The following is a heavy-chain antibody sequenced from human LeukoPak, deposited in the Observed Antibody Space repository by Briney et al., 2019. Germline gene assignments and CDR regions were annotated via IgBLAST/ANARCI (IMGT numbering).Heavy chain of an antibody. J-gene: IGHJ6*02. D-gene: IGHD3-10*01. CDR2: INPNSGGT. Sequence: ASVKVSCKASGYTFTGYYMHWVRQAPGQGLEWMGWINPNSGGTNYAQKFQGRVTMTRDTSISTAYMELSRLRSDDTAVYYGARAVVRGVITPYYYYGMDVWGQGTTVTVSS. V-gene: IGHV1-2*02. CDR1: GYTFTGYY. CDR3: ARAVVRGVITPYYYYGMDV.